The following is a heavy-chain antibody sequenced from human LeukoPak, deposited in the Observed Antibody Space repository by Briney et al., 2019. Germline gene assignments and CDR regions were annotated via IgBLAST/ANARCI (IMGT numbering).Heavy chain of an antibody. V-gene: IGHV4-34*01. CDR2: INHSGST. CDR1: GGSFSGYY. Sequence: SETLSLTCAVYGGSFSGYYWSWIRQPPGKGLEWIGEINHSGSTNYNPSLKSRVTISVDTSKNQFSLKLSSVTAAGTAVYYCARDQSGRSRGGGYWGQGTLVTVSS. J-gene: IGHJ4*02. CDR3: ARDQSGRSRGGGY. D-gene: IGHD3-10*01.